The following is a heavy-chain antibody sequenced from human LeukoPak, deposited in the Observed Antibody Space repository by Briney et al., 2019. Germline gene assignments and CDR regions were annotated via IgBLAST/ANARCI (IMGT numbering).Heavy chain of an antibody. CDR1: GFTFSSYA. CDR3: AKEYGSGSYYYDY. V-gene: IGHV3-23*01. Sequence: GGSLRLSCAASGFTFSSYAMTWARQAPGKGLEWVSAISTSGGSTYYSDSVKGRLTISRANSKNTLYLQMNSLRAEDTAVYYCAKEYGSGSYYYDYWGQGTLVTVSS. D-gene: IGHD3-10*01. J-gene: IGHJ4*02. CDR2: ISTSGGST.